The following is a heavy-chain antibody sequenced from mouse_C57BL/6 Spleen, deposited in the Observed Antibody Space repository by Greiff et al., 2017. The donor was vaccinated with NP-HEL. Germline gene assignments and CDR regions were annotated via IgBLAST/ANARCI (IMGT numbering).Heavy chain of an antibody. CDR3: VRGRDWYFDV. J-gene: IGHJ1*03. Sequence: EVQRVESGGGLVQPRGSLKLSCAASGFTFNAYAMHWVRQAPGKGLEWVARISSRSSNFATYYADKVKDRFTISRDDSKSMIYLQMNNLKTEDTAMYYWVRGRDWYFDVWGTGTTVTVSS. CDR1: GFTFNAYA. CDR2: ISSRSSNFAT. V-gene: IGHV10-3*01.